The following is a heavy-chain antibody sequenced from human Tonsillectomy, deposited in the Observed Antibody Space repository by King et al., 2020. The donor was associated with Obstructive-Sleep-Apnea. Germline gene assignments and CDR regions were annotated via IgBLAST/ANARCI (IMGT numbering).Heavy chain of an antibody. D-gene: IGHD6-6*01. CDR2: IKQDGSEK. CDR3: AKNIAARREVYYYHYGMDV. CDR1: GFTFSGYW. J-gene: IGHJ6*02. Sequence: VQLVESGGGLVQPGGSLRLSCAASGFTFSGYWMSWVRQAPGKGLEWVASIKQDGSEKYYVDSVKGRFTISKDNAKKSLYLQMNSLRADATAVYYCAKNIAARREVYYYHYGMDVWGQGTTVTVSS. V-gene: IGHV3-7*03.